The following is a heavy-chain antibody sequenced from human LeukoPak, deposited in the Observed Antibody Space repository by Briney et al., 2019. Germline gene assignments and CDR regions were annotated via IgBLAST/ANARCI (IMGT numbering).Heavy chain of an antibody. Sequence: GGSLRLSCAASGFTFSDYYMTWVRQAPGKGLGWVSGITANGGSSYYAESVKGRFTISRDNSKNMLYLQMNSLRAEDTAVYYCATRPASETYYGVLDYWGQGTLVTVSS. D-gene: IGHD3-16*01. CDR2: ITANGGSS. CDR1: GFTFSDYY. J-gene: IGHJ4*02. V-gene: IGHV3-23*01. CDR3: ATRPASETYYGVLDY.